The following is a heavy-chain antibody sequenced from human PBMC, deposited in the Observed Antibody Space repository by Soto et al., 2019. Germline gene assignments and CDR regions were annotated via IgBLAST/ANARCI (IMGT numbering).Heavy chain of an antibody. CDR2: IYYSGSS. D-gene: IGHD6-19*01. J-gene: IGHJ4*02. V-gene: IGHV4-61*01. CDR1: GGSVSSSNYY. Sequence: SETLSLTCTVSGGSVSSSNYYWSWIRQPPGRGLEWIGYIYYSGSSNYNPSLKSRVTISVDTSKNQFSLKLSSVTAADTAVYYCARLGQWLVLDYWGQGTLVTVSS. CDR3: ARLGQWLVLDY.